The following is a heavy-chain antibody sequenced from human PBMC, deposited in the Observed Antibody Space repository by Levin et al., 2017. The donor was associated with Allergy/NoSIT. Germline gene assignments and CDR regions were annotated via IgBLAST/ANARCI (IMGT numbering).Heavy chain of an antibody. D-gene: IGHD4-23*01. Sequence: SETLSLTCTVSGGSISNYYWTWIRQPPGKGLEWIGYIFHTGNTYSNPSLKSRVTISVDTPKNQFSLKLTSATTADTAVYYCARDSNYGGNPYGLDVWGQGTTVTVSS. J-gene: IGHJ6*02. V-gene: IGHV4-59*01. CDR3: ARDSNYGGNPYGLDV. CDR2: IFHTGNT. CDR1: GGSISNYY.